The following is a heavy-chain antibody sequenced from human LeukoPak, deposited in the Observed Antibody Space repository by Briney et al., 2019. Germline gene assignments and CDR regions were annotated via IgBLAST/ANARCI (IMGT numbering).Heavy chain of an antibody. V-gene: IGHV3-74*01. CDR1: GFTFSGHW. D-gene: IGHD3-10*01. CDR3: ARTGTFYFDY. J-gene: IGHJ4*02. CDR2: IYSDGSSA. Sequence: GGSLRLSCAASGFTFSGHWVHWVRQVPGKGLVWVSRIYSDGSSASYADSVKGRFTISRDSAKNTVDLQMNSLRAEDTAVYYCARTGTFYFDYWGQGTLVTVSS.